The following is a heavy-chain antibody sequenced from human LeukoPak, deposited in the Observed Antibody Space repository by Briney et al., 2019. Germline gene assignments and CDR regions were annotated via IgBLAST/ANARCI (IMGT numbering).Heavy chain of an antibody. CDR3: TKAEDLYFHYMDV. CDR2: IYSGGAT. V-gene: IGHV3-53*01. J-gene: IGHJ6*03. CDR1: GFTVSGDY. Sequence: GGSLRLSCAVSGFTVSGDYMSWVRQAPGKGLEWVSVIYSGGATYYADSVKGRFTISRDNSKNTLYLQMNSLRVEDTAVYYCTKAEDLYFHYMDVWGKGTTVTVSS.